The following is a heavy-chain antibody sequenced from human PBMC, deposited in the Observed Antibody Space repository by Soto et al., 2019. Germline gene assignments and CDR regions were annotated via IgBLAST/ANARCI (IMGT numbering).Heavy chain of an antibody. CDR1: GGSISSGDYY. CDR2: IYYDGTT. J-gene: IGHJ5*02. Sequence: QVQLQESGPGLVKPSETLSLTCTVSGGSISSGDYYWTWIRQPPGKGLEWLGYIYYDGTTYYNPSLKSRLTMSIGTSKNQFSLKLNSLTAADTAVYYCARDRRWLSRGPNNWFDPWGQGTLVTVSS. D-gene: IGHD2-21*01. V-gene: IGHV4-30-4*08. CDR3: ARDRRWLSRGPNNWFDP.